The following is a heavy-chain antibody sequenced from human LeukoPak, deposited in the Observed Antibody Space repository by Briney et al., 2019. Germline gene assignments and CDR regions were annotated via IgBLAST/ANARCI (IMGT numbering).Heavy chain of an antibody. V-gene: IGHV3-43*01. D-gene: IGHD7-27*01. CDR2: ISWDGGST. CDR1: GFTFDDYT. Sequence: PGGSLRPSCAASGFTFDDYTMHWVRQAPGKGLEWVSLISWDGGSTYYADSVKGRFTISRDNSKNSLYLQMNSLRTEDTALYYCAKDPGEAYGFDYWGQGTLVTVSS. CDR3: AKDPGEAYGFDY. J-gene: IGHJ4*02.